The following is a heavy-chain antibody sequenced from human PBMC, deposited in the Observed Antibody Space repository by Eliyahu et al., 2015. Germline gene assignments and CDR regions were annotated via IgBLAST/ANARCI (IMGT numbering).Heavy chain of an antibody. V-gene: IGHV4-61*02. CDR2: IYTPGGT. CDR1: GGSISSGSYY. J-gene: IGHJ3*02. Sequence: QVQLQESGPGLVKPSQTLSLTCTVXGGSISSGSYYWSWIRLAPREGLGCGGGIYTPGGTNSNPSLKSRLTISVDTSKNQFSLKLSSVTAADTAVYYCARKTGQEELGIGTFDIWGQGTMVTVS. D-gene: IGHD7-27*01. CDR3: ARKTGQEELGIGTFDI.